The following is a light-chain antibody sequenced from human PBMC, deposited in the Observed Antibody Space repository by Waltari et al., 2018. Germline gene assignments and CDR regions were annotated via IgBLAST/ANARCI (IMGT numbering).Light chain of an antibody. CDR1: SSDVGGYNY. J-gene: IGLJ3*02. Sequence: QSALTQPASVSGSPGQSITISCTGTSSDVGGYNYVSWYQQHPGKAPNLMIYDVSNRPSGVSNRFSGSKSGNTASLTISGLQAEDEADYYCSSYTSSSTWVFGGWTKLTVL. V-gene: IGLV2-14*03. CDR2: DVS. CDR3: SSYTSSSTWV.